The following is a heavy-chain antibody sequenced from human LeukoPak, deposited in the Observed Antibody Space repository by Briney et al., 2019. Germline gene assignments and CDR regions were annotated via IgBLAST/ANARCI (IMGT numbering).Heavy chain of an antibody. CDR3: ARGAGYYDFWSGYYGIVSYMDV. CDR2: IYYSGST. V-gene: IGHV4-59*01. D-gene: IGHD3-3*01. CDR1: GGSISSYY. Sequence: SETLSLTCTVSGGSISSYYRSWIRHPPGKGLEWIGYIYYSGSTNYNPSLKSRVTISVDTSKNQFSLKLSSVTAADTAVYYCARGAGYYDFWSGYYGIVSYMDVWGKGTTVTVSS. J-gene: IGHJ6*03.